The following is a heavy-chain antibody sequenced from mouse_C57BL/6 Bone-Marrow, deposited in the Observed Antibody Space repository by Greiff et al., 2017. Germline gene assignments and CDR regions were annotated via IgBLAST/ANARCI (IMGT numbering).Heavy chain of an antibody. D-gene: IGHD2-4*01. V-gene: IGHV1-82*01. CDR3: ARTEGLRRAMDY. CDR2: IYPGDGDT. CDR1: GYAFSSSW. Sequence: VHLVESGPELVKPGASVKISCKASGYAFSSSWMNWVKQRPGKGLEWIGRIYPGDGDTNYNGKFKGKTTLTADKSSSTAYMQLSSLTSEDSAVYFCARTEGLRRAMDYWGQGTSVTVSS. J-gene: IGHJ4*01.